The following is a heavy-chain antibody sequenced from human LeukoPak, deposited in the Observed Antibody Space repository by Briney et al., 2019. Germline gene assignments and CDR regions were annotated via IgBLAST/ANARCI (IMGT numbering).Heavy chain of an antibody. J-gene: IGHJ4*02. Sequence: SETLSLTCTVPGGSISSYYWSWIRQPPRKGLEWIGYIYYSGSTNYNPSLKSRVTISVDTSKNQFSRRLTCVTAADTALYYCARGPPDPILTGYYDEDDYWGQGTLVTVSS. CDR2: IYYSGST. CDR1: GGSISSYY. CDR3: ARGPPDPILTGYYDEDDY. D-gene: IGHD3-9*01. V-gene: IGHV4-59*12.